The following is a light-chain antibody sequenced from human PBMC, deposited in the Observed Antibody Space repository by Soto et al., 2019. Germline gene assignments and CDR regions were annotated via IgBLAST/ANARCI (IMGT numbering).Light chain of an antibody. CDR2: DAS. J-gene: IGKJ1*01. CDR3: QQYNSYWRT. CDR1: QTISNW. Sequence: DIQMTQSPSTLSASVGDRVTITCRASQTISNWLAWYQQKPGKAPKLLIYDASSLESGVPSTFSGSGSGTEFTLTISSLQPDDFATYYCQQYNSYWRTFGQGTKVDIK. V-gene: IGKV1-5*01.